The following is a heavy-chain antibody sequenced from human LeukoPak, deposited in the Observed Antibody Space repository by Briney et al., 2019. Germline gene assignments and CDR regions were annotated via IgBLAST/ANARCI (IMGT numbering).Heavy chain of an antibody. CDR1: GFTFSSYS. CDR2: ISSSTTL. V-gene: IGHV3-48*02. J-gene: IGHJ4*02. D-gene: IGHD6-19*01. Sequence: GGSLRLSCAASGFTFSSYSMNWVRQAPGKGLEWVSYISSSTTLYYADSVKGRFTISRDNAKSSLYLQMNSLRDEDTAVYYCARAYSNGWYFFDYWGQGTLVTVSS. CDR3: ARAYSNGWYFFDY.